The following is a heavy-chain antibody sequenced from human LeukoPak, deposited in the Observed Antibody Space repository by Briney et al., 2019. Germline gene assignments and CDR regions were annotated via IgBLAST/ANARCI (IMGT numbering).Heavy chain of an antibody. Sequence: GGSLRLSCAASGFTFSTYAMIWVRQAPGKGLEWVSVISGGGYTTDYADSVKGRFTISRDNPKNTLYLQMNSLRAEDTAVYYCAKGLGSPFYFDYWGQGTLVTISS. D-gene: IGHD3-3*02. CDR2: ISGGGYTT. J-gene: IGHJ4*02. CDR1: GFTFSTYA. V-gene: IGHV3-23*01. CDR3: AKGLGSPFYFDY.